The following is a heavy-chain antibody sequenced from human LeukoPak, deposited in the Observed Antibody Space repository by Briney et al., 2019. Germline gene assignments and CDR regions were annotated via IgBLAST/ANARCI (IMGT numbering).Heavy chain of an antibody. CDR3: AKGVVVAATGWFDP. CDR1: GGSFSGYY. CDR2: INHSGST. D-gene: IGHD2-15*01. J-gene: IGHJ5*02. V-gene: IGHV4-34*01. Sequence: KASETLSLTCAVYGGSFSGYYWSWIRQPPGKGLEWIGEINHSGSTNYNPSLKSRVTISVDTSKNQFSLKLSSVTAADTAVYYCAKGVVVAATGWFDPWGQGTLVTVSS.